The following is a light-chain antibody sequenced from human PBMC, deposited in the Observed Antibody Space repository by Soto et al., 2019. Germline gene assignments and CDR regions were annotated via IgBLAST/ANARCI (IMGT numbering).Light chain of an antibody. CDR2: DAS. CDR3: QQYNIWPQT. Sequence: ETLMTQSPDTLSVSPGERATLSCRASQSLRSSLAWYQQKPGQAPRLLIYDASTRATGIPARFSGSGSGTDFTLTISGLQSEDFAVYYCQQYNIWPQTFGQGTKVDIK. V-gene: IGKV3-15*01. J-gene: IGKJ1*01. CDR1: QSLRSS.